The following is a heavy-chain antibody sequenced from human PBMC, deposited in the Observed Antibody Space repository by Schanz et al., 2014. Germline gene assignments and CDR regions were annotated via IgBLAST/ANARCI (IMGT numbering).Heavy chain of an antibody. Sequence: VQLVESGGGVVQPGGSLRLSCAASGFTFSSYAMSWVRQAPGKGLEWVANIGDDGADKYYLDSVRGRFTISRDNTKNFLHLEMNSLRAEDTAVYFCARESGGQNDLDTEPHKYTYMDVWGKGTTVTVSS. CDR2: IGDDGADK. V-gene: IGHV3-7*01. CDR3: ARESGGQNDLDTEPHKYTYMDV. CDR1: GFTFSSYA. D-gene: IGHD1-1*01. J-gene: IGHJ6*03.